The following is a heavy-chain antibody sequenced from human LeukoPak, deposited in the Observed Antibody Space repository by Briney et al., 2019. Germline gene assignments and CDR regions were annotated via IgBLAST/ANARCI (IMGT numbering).Heavy chain of an antibody. J-gene: IGHJ5*02. CDR3: ARSAHYYDSSGPNWFDP. CDR1: GGSISSGGYY. CDR2: IYHSGST. Sequence: SQTLSLTCTVSGGSISSGGYYWSWIRQPPGKGLEWIGYIYHSGSTYYNPSLKSRVTISVDRSKNQFSLKLSSVTAADTAVYYCARSAHYYDSSGPNWFDPWGQGTLVTVSS. V-gene: IGHV4-30-2*01. D-gene: IGHD3-22*01.